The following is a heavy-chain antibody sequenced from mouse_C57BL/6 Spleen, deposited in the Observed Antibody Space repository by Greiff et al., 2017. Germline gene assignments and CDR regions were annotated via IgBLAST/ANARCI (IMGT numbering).Heavy chain of an antibody. CDR2: IDPSGSYT. CDR3: ARSADYSNYGFAY. V-gene: IGHV1-69*01. CDR1: GYTFTSYW. D-gene: IGHD2-5*01. Sequence: QVQLKQPGAELVMPGASVKLSCKASGYTFTSYWMHWVKQRPGQGLEWIGEIDPSGSYTNYNKKFKGKSTLTVDKSSSTAYMQLSRLTSEDSAVYYCARSADYSNYGFAYWGQGALVTVSA. J-gene: IGHJ3*01.